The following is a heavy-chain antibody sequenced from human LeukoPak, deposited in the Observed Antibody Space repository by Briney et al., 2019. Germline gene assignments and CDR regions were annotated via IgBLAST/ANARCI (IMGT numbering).Heavy chain of an antibody. CDR2: ITHNGYT. Sequence: KPSETLSLTCAVYGGSFSGYYWGWIRQPPGKGLQWIGEITHNGYTNYNPALKSRVTISIDTSKNEFSLKVSSVTAADMAIYYCAASGGPINWFDPWGKGTLVTVSS. CDR3: AASGGPINWFDP. CDR1: GGSFSGYY. J-gene: IGHJ5*02. V-gene: IGHV4-34*01. D-gene: IGHD3-10*01.